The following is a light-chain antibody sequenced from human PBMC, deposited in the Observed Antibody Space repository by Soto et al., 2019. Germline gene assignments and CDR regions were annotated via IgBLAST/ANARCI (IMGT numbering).Light chain of an antibody. CDR2: GAS. Sequence: EVVMTQSPATLSVSPGERASLSCRASQSVSSSYLAWYQQKPGQAPRLLIYGASTRATGIPARFSGSGSGTEFTLTISSLQSEDFAVYYCQQYNNWPLTFGQGTKVDIK. J-gene: IGKJ1*01. CDR3: QQYNNWPLT. CDR1: QSVSSSY. V-gene: IGKV3-15*01.